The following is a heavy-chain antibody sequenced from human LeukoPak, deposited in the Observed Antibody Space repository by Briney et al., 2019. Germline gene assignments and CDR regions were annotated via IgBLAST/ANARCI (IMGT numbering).Heavy chain of an antibody. V-gene: IGHV4-59*12. CDR2: IHYSGST. CDR1: GGSISGSY. J-gene: IGHJ4*02. CDR3: ARGRTYYDFWSGYYSYFDY. Sequence: SETLSLTCTVSGGSISGSYWSWIRQPPGKGLEWIGYIHYSGSTNYNPSLKSRVTISVDTSKNHFSLKLSSVTAADTAVYYCARGRTYYDFWSGYYSYFDYWGQGTLVTVSS. D-gene: IGHD3-3*01.